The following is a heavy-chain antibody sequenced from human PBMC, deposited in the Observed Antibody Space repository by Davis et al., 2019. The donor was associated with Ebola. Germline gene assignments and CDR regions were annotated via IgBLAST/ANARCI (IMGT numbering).Heavy chain of an antibody. Sequence: MPSETLSLTCAVSGGSISSGGYSWSWIRQPPGKGLEWIGYIYHSGSTYYNPSLKSRVTISVDTSKNQFSLKLSSVTAADTAVYYCATITTPHYYYYYGMDVWGQGTTVTVSS. CDR3: ATITTPHYYYYYGMDV. CDR1: GGSISSGGYS. V-gene: IGHV4-30-2*03. D-gene: IGHD3-22*01. J-gene: IGHJ6*02. CDR2: IYHSGST.